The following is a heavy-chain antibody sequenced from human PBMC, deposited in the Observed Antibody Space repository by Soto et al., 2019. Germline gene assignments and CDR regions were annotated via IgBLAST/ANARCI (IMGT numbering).Heavy chain of an antibody. CDR3: ARLASDDKNFRVVIIRLFDY. J-gene: IGHJ4*02. Sequence: SETLSLTCTVSGGSISSSSYYWGWIRQPPGKGLEWIGSIYYSGSTYYNPSLKSRVTISVDTSKNQFYLKLSSVTAADTAVYYCARLASDDKNFRVVIIRLFDYWGQGTLVTVSS. V-gene: IGHV4-39*01. CDR1: GGSISSSSYY. D-gene: IGHD3-3*01. CDR2: IYYSGST.